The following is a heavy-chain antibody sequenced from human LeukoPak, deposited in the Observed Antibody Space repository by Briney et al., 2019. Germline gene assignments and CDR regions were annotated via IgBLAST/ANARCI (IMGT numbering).Heavy chain of an antibody. CDR2: IIPIFGTA. CDR1: GYTFTGYY. CDR3: ARVYDFWSGYVL. Sequence: SVKVSCKASGYTFTGYYMHWVRQAPGQGLEWMGRIIPIFGTANYAQKFQGRVTITTDESTSTAYMELSSLRSEDTAVYYCARVYDFWSGYVLWGQGTLVTVSS. V-gene: IGHV1-69*05. D-gene: IGHD3-3*01. J-gene: IGHJ4*02.